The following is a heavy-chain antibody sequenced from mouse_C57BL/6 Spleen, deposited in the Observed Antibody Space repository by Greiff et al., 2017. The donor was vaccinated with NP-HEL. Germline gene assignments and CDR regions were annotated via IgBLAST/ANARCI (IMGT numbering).Heavy chain of an antibody. CDR2: INYDGSST. Sequence: EVQLVESEGGLVQPGSSMKLSCTASGFTFSDYYMAWVRQVPEKGLEWVANINYDGSSTYYLDSLKSRFIISRDNAKNILYLQMSSLKSEDTATYYCAREGGYYGNYFDYWGQGTTLTVSS. J-gene: IGHJ2*01. V-gene: IGHV5-16*01. CDR1: GFTFSDYY. D-gene: IGHD2-1*01. CDR3: AREGGYYGNYFDY.